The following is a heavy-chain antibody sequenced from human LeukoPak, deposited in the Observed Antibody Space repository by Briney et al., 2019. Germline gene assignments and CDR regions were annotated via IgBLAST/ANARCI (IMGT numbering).Heavy chain of an antibody. CDR3: ARGHTGMSS. CDR1: GFTFSNYW. Sequence: GGSLRLSCAASGFTFSNYWMSWVRQAPGEGLEWVANIKQDGSEKYYVDSVKGLFTISRDNAKNSLYLQMNSLRAEDTAVYYCARGHTGMSSWGQGTLVTVSS. D-gene: IGHD5-18*01. J-gene: IGHJ5*02. V-gene: IGHV3-7*04. CDR2: IKQDGSEK.